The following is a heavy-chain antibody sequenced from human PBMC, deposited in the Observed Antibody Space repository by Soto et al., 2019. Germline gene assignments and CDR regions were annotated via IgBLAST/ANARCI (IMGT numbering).Heavy chain of an antibody. CDR3: XXXXXXPDX. Sequence: QVQLVQSGAEVKKPGASVKVSCKASGYTFASYAISWMRQAPGQGLEWMGWISAYNGNTNYAQKLQGRVTMTTDTSTXTXXMXXXXXXXDXXXXXXXXXXXXXPDXXGQGTLVTVSS. J-gene: IGHJ4*02. V-gene: IGHV1-18*01. CDR2: ISAYNGNT. CDR1: GYTFASYA.